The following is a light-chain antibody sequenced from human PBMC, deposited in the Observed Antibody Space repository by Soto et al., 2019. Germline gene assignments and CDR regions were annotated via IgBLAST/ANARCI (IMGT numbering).Light chain of an antibody. CDR3: QQSLGIPYT. J-gene: IGKJ2*01. CDR1: QSITGY. V-gene: IGKV1-39*01. CDR2: AAS. Sequence: DIQMTQSPSSLSASVGDRVTITCRASQSITGYLNWYQQKPGKAPKLLISAASTLQSGVTSRFSGSGSGTDFTLTIGSLQRDDFATYFCQQSLGIPYTFGQRTRLQTK.